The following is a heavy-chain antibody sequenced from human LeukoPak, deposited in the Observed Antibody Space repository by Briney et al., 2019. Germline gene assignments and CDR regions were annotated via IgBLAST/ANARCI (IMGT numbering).Heavy chain of an antibody. CDR2: IYYSGST. V-gene: IGHV4-39*01. J-gene: IGHJ6*02. D-gene: IGHD3-3*01. CDR3: ARHEGGYGFWSGETYYYGMDV. Sequence: SETLSLTCTVSGGSIRSSSYYWGWIRQPPGKGLEWIGSIYYSGSTYYNPSLKSRVTISVDTSKNQFSLKLSSVTAADTAVYYCARHEGGYGFWSGETYYYGMDVWGQGTTVTVSS. CDR1: GGSIRSSSYY.